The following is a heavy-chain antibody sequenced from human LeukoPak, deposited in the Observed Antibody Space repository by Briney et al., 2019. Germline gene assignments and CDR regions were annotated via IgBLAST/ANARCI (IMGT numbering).Heavy chain of an antibody. V-gene: IGHV4-59*02. CDR1: GGSVSSSF. Sequence: SETLSLTCSVSGGSVSSSFWSWIRQPPGKGLEWFGHIYYSGSTNYNPSLKSRVTISVDTSKNHFSLKVTSVTAADTAVYYCARVGPTDDYGDSHDAFDIWGQGTLVAVSS. D-gene: IGHD4-17*01. CDR3: ARVGPTDDYGDSHDAFDI. CDR2: IYYSGST. J-gene: IGHJ3*02.